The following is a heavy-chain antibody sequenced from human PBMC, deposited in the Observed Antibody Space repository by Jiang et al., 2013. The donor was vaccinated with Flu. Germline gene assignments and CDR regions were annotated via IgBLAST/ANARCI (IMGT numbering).Heavy chain of an antibody. V-gene: IGHV1-69*04. CDR2: IIPILGIA. CDR1: GGTFSSYA. J-gene: IGHJ4*02. D-gene: IGHD6-13*01. Sequence: SGAEVKKPGSSVKVSCKASGGTFSSYAISWVRQAPGQGLEWMGRIIPILGIANYAQKFQGRVTITADKSTSTAYMELSSLRSEDTAVYYCARGSSWYCDLDYWGQGTLVTVSS. CDR3: ARGSSWYCDLDY.